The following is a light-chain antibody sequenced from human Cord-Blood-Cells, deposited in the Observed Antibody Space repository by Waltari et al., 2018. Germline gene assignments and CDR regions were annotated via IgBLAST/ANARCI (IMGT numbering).Light chain of an antibody. J-gene: IGKJ2*01. CDR2: WAS. CDR1: QSVLYSSNNKNY. Sequence: DIVMTQSPDSLVVSLGEMATINCKSSQSVLYSSNNKNYLAWYQQKPGQPPKLLIYWASTRESGVPDRFSGSGSGTDFTLTISSLQAEDVAVYYCQQYYSTPYTFGQGTKLEIK. V-gene: IGKV4-1*01. CDR3: QQYYSTPYT.